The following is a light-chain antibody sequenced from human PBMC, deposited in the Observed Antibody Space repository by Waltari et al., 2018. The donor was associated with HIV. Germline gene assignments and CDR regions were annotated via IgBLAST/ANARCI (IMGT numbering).Light chain of an antibody. CDR2: RDN. CDR3: AAWDDSLSGFVV. Sequence: QSVLTQPPSTSGTPGQRVTISCSGGISTIGSNYVYWYQGLPGTAPKLLLSRDNQRPSGVPDRFSASKSGTSASLAISGLRSEDEADYYCAAWDDSLSGFVVFGGGTKLTVL. V-gene: IGLV1-47*01. J-gene: IGLJ2*01. CDR1: ISTIGSNY.